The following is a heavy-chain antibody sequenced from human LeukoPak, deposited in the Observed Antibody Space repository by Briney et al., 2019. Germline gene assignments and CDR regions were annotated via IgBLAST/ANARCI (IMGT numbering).Heavy chain of an antibody. J-gene: IGHJ4*02. CDR3: ARHGVVATKDPLYYFDY. D-gene: IGHD5-12*01. CDR1: GGSISSYY. Sequence: SETLSLTCTVSGGSISSYYWSWIRQPPGKGLEWIGYIYYSGSTNYNPSLKSRVTISVDTFKNQFSLKLSSVTAADTAVYYCARHGVVATKDPLYYFDYWGQGTLVTVSS. CDR2: IYYSGST. V-gene: IGHV4-59*08.